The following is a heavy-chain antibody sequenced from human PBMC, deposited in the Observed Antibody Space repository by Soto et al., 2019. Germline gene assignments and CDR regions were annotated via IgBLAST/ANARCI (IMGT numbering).Heavy chain of an antibody. V-gene: IGHV1-69*06. J-gene: IGHJ6*02. CDR3: ARSGFTIFGVVIEPQSGTYYSYGMDV. Sequence: GSSVKVSCKASGGTFSSYAISGVRQAPGQGLEWMGGIIPIFGTANYAQKFQGRVTITADKSTSTAYMELSSLRSEDTAVYYCARSGFTIFGVVIEPQSGTYYSYGMDVWGQGTTVTVSS. CDR2: IIPIFGTA. CDR1: GGTFSSYA. D-gene: IGHD3-3*01.